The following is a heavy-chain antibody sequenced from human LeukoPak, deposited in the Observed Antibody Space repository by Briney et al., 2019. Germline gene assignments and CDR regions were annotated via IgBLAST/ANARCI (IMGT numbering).Heavy chain of an antibody. CDR3: ARGVRGDWSGYYKKHGWFDP. V-gene: IGHV4-4*07. J-gene: IGHJ5*02. D-gene: IGHD3-3*01. Sequence: PSETLSLTCTVSGGSISSYYWSWIRQPAGKGLEWIGRIYTSGSTNYNPSLKSRVTISVDTSKNQFSLKLSSVTAADTAVYYCARGVRGDWSGYYKKHGWFDPWGQGTLVTVSS. CDR2: IYTSGST. CDR1: GGSISSYY.